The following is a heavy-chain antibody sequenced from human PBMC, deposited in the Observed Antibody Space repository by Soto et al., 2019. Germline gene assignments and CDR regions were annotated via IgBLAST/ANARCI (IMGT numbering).Heavy chain of an antibody. Sequence: QVQLVESGGGVVQPGRSLRLSCAASGFTFSSYGMHWVRQAPGKGLEWVAVISYDGINKYYADSVKGRFTISRDNSKNTLYLKMNSLGAEDTAVYYCAKSVYNWNDGFFDYWGRGTLVTVSS. CDR1: GFTFSSYG. V-gene: IGHV3-30*18. J-gene: IGHJ4*02. CDR2: ISYDGINK. CDR3: AKSVYNWNDGFFDY. D-gene: IGHD1-1*01.